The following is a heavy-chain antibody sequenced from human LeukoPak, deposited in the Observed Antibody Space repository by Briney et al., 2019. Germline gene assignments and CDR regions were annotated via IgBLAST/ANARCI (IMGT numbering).Heavy chain of an antibody. J-gene: IGHJ5*02. CDR3: ARDQGGGQNYNWFDP. D-gene: IGHD3-16*01. CDR2: ISAYNGNT. CDR1: GYTFTSYG. Sequence: ASVKVSCKASGYTFTSYGISWARQAPGQGLEWMGWISAYNGNTNYAQKLQGRVTMTTDTSTSTAYMELRSLRSDDTAVYYCARDQGGGQNYNWFDPWGQGTLVTVSS. V-gene: IGHV1-18*01.